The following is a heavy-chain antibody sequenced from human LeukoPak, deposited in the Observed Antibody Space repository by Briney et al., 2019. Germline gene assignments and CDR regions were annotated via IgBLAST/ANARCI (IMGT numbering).Heavy chain of an antibody. CDR2: LYSGGAT. V-gene: IGHV3-53*01. J-gene: IGHJ4*02. Sequence: GGSLRLSCAASGFTVSSNYMSWVRQPAGKGLEWVSVLYSGGATFYADSVKGRFTISRDTSKNTLYPQMNDLRADDTAVYYCTKLKGWYGEGFFDYWGQGTLVTVSS. CDR3: TKLKGWYGEGFFDY. D-gene: IGHD6-19*01. CDR1: GFTVSSNY.